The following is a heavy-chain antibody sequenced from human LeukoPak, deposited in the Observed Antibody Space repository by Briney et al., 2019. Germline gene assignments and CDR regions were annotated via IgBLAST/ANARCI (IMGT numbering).Heavy chain of an antibody. CDR1: AFTFSSYG. V-gene: IGHV3-30*18. Sequence: PGGSLRLSCAASAFTFSSYGMHWVRQAPGKGLEWVAVISYDGSNKYYADSVKGRFNISRDNSKNMLSLQMNSLRPEDTAFYYCAKDRSATALALRFFDFWGQGTLVTVSS. J-gene: IGHJ4*02. CDR2: ISYDGSNK. D-gene: IGHD5-18*01. CDR3: AKDRSATALALRFFDF.